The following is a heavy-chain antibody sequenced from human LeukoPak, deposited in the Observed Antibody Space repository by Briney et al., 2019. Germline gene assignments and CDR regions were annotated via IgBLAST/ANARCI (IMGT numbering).Heavy chain of an antibody. V-gene: IGHV1-18*01. CDR3: ARGPLILWYYYMDV. CDR1: GYTFTSYG. J-gene: IGHJ6*03. Sequence: ASVKVSCKASGYTFTSYGISWVRQAPGQGLEWMGWISAYNGNTNYAQKFQGRVTITTDESTSTAYMELSSLRSEDTAVYYCARGPLILWYYYMDVWGKGTTVTVSS. CDR2: ISAYNGNT.